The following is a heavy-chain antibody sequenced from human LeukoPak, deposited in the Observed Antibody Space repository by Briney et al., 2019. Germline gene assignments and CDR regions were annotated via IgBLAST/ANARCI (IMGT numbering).Heavy chain of an antibody. D-gene: IGHD3-3*01. CDR2: ISGRSGVI. V-gene: IGHV3-11*01. Sequence: PGGSLRLSCAASGFSFSDYFMTWIRQAPGKGPEWVSHISGRSGVISYADSVKGRFTISRDNAKNSVYLQMNGLRAGDTGVYYCARAGGTGFWSGLDNYGLDVWGQGTTVTVFS. J-gene: IGHJ6*02. CDR1: GFSFSDYF. CDR3: ARAGGTGFWSGLDNYGLDV.